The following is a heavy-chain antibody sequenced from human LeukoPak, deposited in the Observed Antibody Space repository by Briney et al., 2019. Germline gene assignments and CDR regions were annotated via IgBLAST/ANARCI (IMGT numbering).Heavy chain of an antibody. D-gene: IGHD6-19*01. CDR2: ISGSGGST. Sequence: GGSLRLSCAASGFTFSSYAMSWVRQAPGKGLEWVSAISGSGGSTYYADSVKGRFTISRDNSKNTLYLQMNSLRAEDTAVYYCGKDRQWLNYYYYGMDVWGQGTTVTVSS. V-gene: IGHV3-23*01. J-gene: IGHJ6*02. CDR3: GKDRQWLNYYYYGMDV. CDR1: GFTFSSYA.